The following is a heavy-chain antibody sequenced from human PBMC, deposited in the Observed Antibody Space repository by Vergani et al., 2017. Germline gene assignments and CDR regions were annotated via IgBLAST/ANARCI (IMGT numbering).Heavy chain of an antibody. D-gene: IGHD5-24*01. CDR3: ARAVDGYNLLFDY. Sequence: QVQLVESGGGVVQPGRSLRLSCAASGFTFSSYGMHWVRQAPGKGLEWVAVIWYDGSNKYYADSVKGRFTISRDNSKNTLYLQMNSLRAEDTAVYYCARAVDGYNLLFDYWGQGTLVTVSS. J-gene: IGHJ4*02. V-gene: IGHV3-33*01. CDR2: IWYDGSNK. CDR1: GFTFSSYG.